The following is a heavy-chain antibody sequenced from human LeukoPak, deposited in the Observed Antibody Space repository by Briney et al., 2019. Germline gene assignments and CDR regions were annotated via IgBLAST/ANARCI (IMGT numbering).Heavy chain of an antibody. CDR1: GGSISSGSYY. V-gene: IGHV4-61*02. J-gene: IGHJ4*02. CDR2: IYTSGST. Sequence: PSQTLSLTCTVSGGSISSGSYYWSWIRQPAGKGLEWIGRIYTSGSTNYNPSLKSRVTISVDTSKNQISLKLSSVTAADTAVYYCARAIFGDYREIARFEYWGQGTLVTVSS. D-gene: IGHD4-17*01. CDR3: ARAIFGDYREIARFEY.